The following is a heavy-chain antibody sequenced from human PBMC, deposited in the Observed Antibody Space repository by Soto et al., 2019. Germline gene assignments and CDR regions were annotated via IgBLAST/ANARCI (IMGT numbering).Heavy chain of an antibody. Sequence: QVQLVESGGGVVQPGRSLRLSCAASGFTFSSYGMHWVRQAPGKGLEWVAVISYDGSNKYYADSVKGRFTISRDNSNNTLYLHMNSLSAEHTAVYYCVKDRVVLAATPSVNYRGQGRLVTVSS. V-gene: IGHV3-30*18. CDR2: ISYDGSNK. CDR1: GFTFSSYG. J-gene: IGHJ4*02. CDR3: VKDRVVLAATPSVNY. D-gene: IGHD2-2*01.